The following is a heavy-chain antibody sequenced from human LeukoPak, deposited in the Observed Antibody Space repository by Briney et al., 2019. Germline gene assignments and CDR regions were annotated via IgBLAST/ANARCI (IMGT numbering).Heavy chain of an antibody. V-gene: IGHV4-39*01. CDR2: IYYSGST. J-gene: IGHJ5*02. D-gene: IGHD6-19*01. CDR1: GGPIISSTYY. CDR3: ASDYLVVAGKFDP. Sequence: SETLSLTCTVPGGPIISSTYYWGWIRQPPGKGLEWIGSIYYSGSTYYNPSLKSRLTMSVDTSNNKFSLKLTSVTAADTAVYYCASDYLVVAGKFDPWGQGTLVTVSS.